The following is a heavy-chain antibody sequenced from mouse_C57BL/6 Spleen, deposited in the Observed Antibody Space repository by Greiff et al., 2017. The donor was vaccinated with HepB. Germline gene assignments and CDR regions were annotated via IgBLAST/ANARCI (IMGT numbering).Heavy chain of an antibody. CDR1: GFTFSSYG. J-gene: IGHJ3*01. V-gene: IGHV5-6*02. Sequence: EVKVVESGGDLVKPGGSLKLSCAASGFTFSSYGLSWVRQTPDKRLEWVATISSGGSYTYSPDSVKGRFTISRDNAKNTLYLQMSSLKSEDTAMYYCARRSPELGWFAYWGQGTLVTVSA. CDR2: ISSGGSYT. D-gene: IGHD4-1*01. CDR3: ARRSPELGWFAY.